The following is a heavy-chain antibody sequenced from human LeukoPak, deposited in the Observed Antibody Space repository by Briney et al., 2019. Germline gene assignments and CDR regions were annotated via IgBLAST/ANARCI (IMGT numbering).Heavy chain of an antibody. Sequence: SETLSLTCTVSGGSISTYYWSWTRQPPGKGLEWIGYIYYSGSTNYNPSLKSRVTISVDTSKNQFSLKLSSVTAADTAVYYCARDRAGTNWFDPWGQGTLVTVSS. CDR1: GGSISTYY. CDR2: IYYSGST. D-gene: IGHD1-1*01. J-gene: IGHJ5*02. CDR3: ARDRAGTNWFDP. V-gene: IGHV4-59*01.